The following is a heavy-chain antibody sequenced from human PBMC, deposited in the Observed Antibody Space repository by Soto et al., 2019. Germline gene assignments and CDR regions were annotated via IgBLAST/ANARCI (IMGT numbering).Heavy chain of an antibody. CDR2: INHSGST. CDR3: ARGYGDWGYYYYGMDV. CDR1: GGSFSGYY. J-gene: IGHJ6*02. Sequence: KTSETLSLTCAVYGGSFSGYYWSWIRQPPGKGLEWIGEINHSGSTNYNPSLKSRVTISVDTSKNQFSLKLSSVTAADTAVYYCARGYGDWGYYYYGMDVWGQGTTVTVSS. V-gene: IGHV4-34*01. D-gene: IGHD4-17*01.